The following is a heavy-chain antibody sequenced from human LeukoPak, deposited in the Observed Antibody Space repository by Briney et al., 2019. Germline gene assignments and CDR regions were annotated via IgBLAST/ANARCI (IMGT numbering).Heavy chain of an antibody. CDR3: ARRVGAVADKEYYYYYGMDV. CDR2: IYPGDSDT. CDR1: GYSFTSYW. V-gene: IGHV5-51*01. D-gene: IGHD6-19*01. Sequence: GESLKISCKGSGYSFTSYWIGWVRQMPGKGLEWMGIIYPGDSDTRYSPSFQGQVTISADKSISTAYLQWSSQKASDTAMYYCARRVGAVADKEYYYYYGMDVWGQGTTVTVSS. J-gene: IGHJ6*02.